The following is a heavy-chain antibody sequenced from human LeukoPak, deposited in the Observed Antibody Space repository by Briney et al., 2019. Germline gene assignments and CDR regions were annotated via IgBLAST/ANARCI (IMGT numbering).Heavy chain of an antibody. CDR2: IWYDGSNQ. V-gene: IGHV3-33*01. Sequence: GGSLRLSCAASGFTFSNSGMHWVRQAPGKGLEWMALIWYDGSNQYYADSVKGRFTISGDNSKNTLYLQMDSLRAEDTAVYYCARVGDGYKYDDWGQGTLVTVSS. J-gene: IGHJ4*02. CDR3: ARVGDGYKYDD. D-gene: IGHD5-24*01. CDR1: GFTFSNSG.